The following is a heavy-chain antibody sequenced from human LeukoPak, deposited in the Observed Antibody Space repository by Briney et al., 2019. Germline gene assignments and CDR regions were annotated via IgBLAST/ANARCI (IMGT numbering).Heavy chain of an antibody. D-gene: IGHD3-10*01. CDR3: AKDLIRGMVRAVKIDY. Sequence: ASVKVSCKASGYTFTGYYMHWVRQAPGQGLEWMGWINPNSGGTNYAQKFQGRVTMTRDTSISTAYMELSRLRSDDTAVYYCAKDLIRGMVRAVKIDYWGQGTLVTVSS. CDR2: INPNSGGT. CDR1: GYTFTGYY. V-gene: IGHV1-2*02. J-gene: IGHJ4*02.